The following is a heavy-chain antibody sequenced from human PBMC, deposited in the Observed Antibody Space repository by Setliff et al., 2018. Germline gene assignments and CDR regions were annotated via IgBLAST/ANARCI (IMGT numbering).Heavy chain of an antibody. Sequence: ASVKVSCKASGYTFNNYGITWVRQAPGQGLEWMGWINNYSFKTTYPQKFLDRVTMTTDTSATTAYMELKNLRSDDTAAYYCARINFYVSSGYYYAPDFWGQGTLVTVSS. CDR1: GYTFNNYG. J-gene: IGHJ4*02. V-gene: IGHV1-18*01. CDR2: INNYSFKT. D-gene: IGHD3-22*01. CDR3: ARINFYVSSGYYYAPDF.